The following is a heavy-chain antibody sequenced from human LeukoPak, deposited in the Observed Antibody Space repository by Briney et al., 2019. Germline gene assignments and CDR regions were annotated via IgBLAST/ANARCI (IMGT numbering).Heavy chain of an antibody. Sequence: SVKVSCKASGGTFSSYAISWVRQAPGQGLEWMGGIIPIFGTANYAQKFQGRVTITADESTSTAYMELSSLRSEDTAVYYCARDRRGSSALYYYYYYGMDVWGQGTTVTVSS. CDR3: ARDRRGSSALYYYYYYGMDV. J-gene: IGHJ6*02. CDR2: IIPIFGTA. CDR1: GGTFSSYA. V-gene: IGHV1-69*13. D-gene: IGHD6-6*01.